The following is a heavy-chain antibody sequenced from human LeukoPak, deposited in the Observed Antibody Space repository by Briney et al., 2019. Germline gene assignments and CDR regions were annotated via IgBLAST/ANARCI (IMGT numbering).Heavy chain of an antibody. CDR1: GGSFSGYY. V-gene: IGHV4-34*01. CDR2: INHSGST. Sequence: SETLSLTCAVYGGSFSGYYWSLIRQPPGKGLEWIGEINHSGSTNYNPSLKSRVTISVDTSKNQFSLKLSSVTAADTAVYYCARGGVVVVAATPFDYWGQGTLVTVSS. J-gene: IGHJ4*02. D-gene: IGHD2-15*01. CDR3: ARGGVVVVAATPFDY.